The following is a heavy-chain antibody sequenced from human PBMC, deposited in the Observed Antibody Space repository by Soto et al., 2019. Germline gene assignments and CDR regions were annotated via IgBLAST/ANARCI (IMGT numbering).Heavy chain of an antibody. V-gene: IGHV5-51*01. CDR1: GYSFNNHW. CDR2: IYPGGSDS. D-gene: IGHD2-2*01. CDR3: ARHYCSRTSCYPLYYYDYGMDV. Sequence: PWAALKITWEGSGYSFNNHWYGLVPQMPGQGLEGVGIIYPGGSDSRYSPHLQGQVTIAADKSISTAYLQWSSLKGSDTAMYYCARHYCSRTSCYPLYYYDYGMDVWGQGTRVTVS. J-gene: IGHJ6*02.